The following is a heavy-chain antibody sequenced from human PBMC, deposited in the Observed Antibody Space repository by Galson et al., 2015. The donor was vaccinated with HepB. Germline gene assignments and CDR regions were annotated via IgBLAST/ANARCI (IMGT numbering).Heavy chain of an antibody. Sequence: SGYTFTSYNIHCVRQAPGQGLEWMGVINPRVGSITYAQNFQGRITMTRDTSTGTVYMELSSLTSEDTAVYYCARSASASAFDVWGQGTMVTVSS. J-gene: IGHJ3*01. D-gene: IGHD1-26*01. CDR2: INPRVGSI. CDR3: ARSASASAFDV. V-gene: IGHV1-46*03. CDR1: GYTFTSYN.